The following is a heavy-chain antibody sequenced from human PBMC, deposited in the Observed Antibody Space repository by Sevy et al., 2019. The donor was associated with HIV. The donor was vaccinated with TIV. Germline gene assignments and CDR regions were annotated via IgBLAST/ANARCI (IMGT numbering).Heavy chain of an antibody. D-gene: IGHD2-15*01. CDR3: ARDGAVVVVAAVAFDI. CDR1: GYTFTSYG. Sequence: ASVKVSCKASGYTFTSYGISWVRQAPGQGLEWMGWISAYNGNTNYAQKLQGRVTMTTDTSTSTAYMELRSLRSDDTAVYYCARDGAVVVVAAVAFDIWGQGTMVTVSS. J-gene: IGHJ3*02. CDR2: ISAYNGNT. V-gene: IGHV1-18*01.